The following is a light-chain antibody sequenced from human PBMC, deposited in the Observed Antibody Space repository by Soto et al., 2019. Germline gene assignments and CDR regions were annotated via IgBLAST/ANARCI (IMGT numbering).Light chain of an antibody. CDR1: QSVSSSY. CDR3: QQYNSWPLT. J-gene: IGKJ4*01. CDR2: GAS. V-gene: IGKV3-20*01. Sequence: EIVLTQSPGTLSLSPGERATLSCRASQSVSSSYLAWYQQKPGQAPRLLIYGASSRATGIPDRFSGSGSGTDFTLIISSLQSEDFAVYYCQQYNSWPLTFGGGTKVDIK.